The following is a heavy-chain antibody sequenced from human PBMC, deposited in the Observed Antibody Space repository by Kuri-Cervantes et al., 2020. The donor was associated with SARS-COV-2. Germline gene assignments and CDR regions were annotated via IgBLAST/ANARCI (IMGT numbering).Heavy chain of an antibody. D-gene: IGHD5-24*01. Sequence: SETLSLTCDVSGDSMNNGNWWTWVRQTPGKGLEWIGEIYHNGNTNYNPSLKSRVTISVDESKNQFSLKLNSVTAADTAVYYCAGLLLWQQFAHWGQGILVTVSS. J-gene: IGHJ4*02. CDR2: IYHNGNT. CDR3: AGLLLWQQFAH. V-gene: IGHV4-4*02. CDR1: GDSMNNGNW.